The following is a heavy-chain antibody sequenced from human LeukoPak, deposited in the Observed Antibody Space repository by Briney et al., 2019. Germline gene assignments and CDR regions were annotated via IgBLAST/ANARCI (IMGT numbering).Heavy chain of an antibody. CDR1: GYTITSYY. V-gene: IGHV1-46*01. Sequence: ASVKVSCKASGYTITSYYMHWVRQAPGQGLEWMGIINPSGGSTSYAQKFQGRVTMTRDTSTSTVYMELSSLRSEDTAVYYCARDLNRYFDWSYTFDPWGQGTLVTVSS. CDR2: INPSGGST. J-gene: IGHJ5*02. CDR3: ARDLNRYFDWSYTFDP. D-gene: IGHD3-9*01.